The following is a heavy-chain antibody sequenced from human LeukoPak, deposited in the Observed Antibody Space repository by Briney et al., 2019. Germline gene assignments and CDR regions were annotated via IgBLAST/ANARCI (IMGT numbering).Heavy chain of an antibody. V-gene: IGHV1-3*01. CDR1: GGTFSSYA. J-gene: IGHJ4*02. CDR2: INAGNGNT. Sequence: ASVKVSCKASGGTFSSYAISWVRQAPGQRLEWMGWINAGNGNTKYSQKFQGRVTITRDTSASTAYMELSSLRSEDTAVYYCAREHPNGGGLPGDYWGQGTLVTVSS. D-gene: IGHD4-23*01. CDR3: AREHPNGGGLPGDY.